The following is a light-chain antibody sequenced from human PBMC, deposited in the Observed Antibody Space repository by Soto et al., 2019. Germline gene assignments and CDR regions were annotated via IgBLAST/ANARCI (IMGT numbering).Light chain of an antibody. V-gene: IGLV3-21*02. CDR2: DDN. J-gene: IGLJ2*01. CDR3: QVWDSGTDHAV. Sequence: SYELTQPPSVSVAPGQSARITCGGNNIGSQSVHWYQQKPGQAPVLVVYDDNDRPSGIPERFSGSKSGNTATLSITRVGAGDEADYHCQVWDSGTDHAVFGGGTKLTVL. CDR1: NIGSQS.